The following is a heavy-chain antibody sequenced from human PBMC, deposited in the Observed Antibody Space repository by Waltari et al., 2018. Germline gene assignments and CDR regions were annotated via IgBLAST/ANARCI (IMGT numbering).Heavy chain of an antibody. CDR3: VRVSGYFDV. D-gene: IGHD1-26*01. CDR1: KYSIPSRFY. J-gene: IGHJ4*02. CDR2: INNSGSA. V-gene: IGHV4-38-2*01. Sequence: QVQLQESGPGLVKPSETLSLTCAVSKYSIPSRFYWGWIRLSPGKGLEWIGSINNSGSAYYNPSLKSRVTSSVDTSKNHVALKVTSVIAADTAVYYCVRVSGYFDVWGQGILVTVSS.